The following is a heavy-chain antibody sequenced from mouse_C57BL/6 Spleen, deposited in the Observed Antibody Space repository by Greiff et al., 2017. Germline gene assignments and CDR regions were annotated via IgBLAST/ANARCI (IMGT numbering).Heavy chain of an antibody. V-gene: IGHV1-55*01. CDR1: GYTFTSYW. J-gene: IGHJ4*01. D-gene: IGHD2-4*01. CDR3: ARGYYDYDEGLDY. Sequence: QVHVKQPGAELVKPGASVKMSCKASGYTFTSYWITWVKQRPGQGLEWIGDIYPGSGSTNYNEKFKSKATMTVDTSSSTAYMHLSILTSEDSAVYYCARGYYDYDEGLDYWSQGTSVTVSS. CDR2: IYPGSGST.